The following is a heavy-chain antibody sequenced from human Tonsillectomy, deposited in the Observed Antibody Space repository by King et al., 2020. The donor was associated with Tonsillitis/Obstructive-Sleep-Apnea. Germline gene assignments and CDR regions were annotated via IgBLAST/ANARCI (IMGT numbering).Heavy chain of an antibody. CDR2: IYSSGST. J-gene: IGHJ4*02. CDR1: GGSITSGVYY. V-gene: IGHV4-31*03. D-gene: IGHD6-19*01. CDR3: ARGNSGWHYFDY. Sequence: VQLQESGPGLVKPSQTVSLTCTVSGGSITSGVYYWSWIRQHPGKGLEWIGYIYSSGSTYYNPSLKSRPTISVDTSKKQFSLKLSSVTAADTAVYYCARGNSGWHYFDYWGQGILVTVSS.